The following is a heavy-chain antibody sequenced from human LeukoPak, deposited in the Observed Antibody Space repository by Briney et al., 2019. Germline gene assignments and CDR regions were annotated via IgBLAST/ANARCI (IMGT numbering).Heavy chain of an antibody. CDR1: GFTFSTYW. J-gene: IGHJ4*02. V-gene: IGHV3-7*01. CDR3: ARAVGVVIPRGFFDY. CDR2: INQDGSEK. D-gene: IGHD3-3*01. Sequence: PGGSLRLSCAASGFTFSTYWMTWVRQTPGKGLEWVAHINQDGSEKYYVDSVKGRFTISRDNAKNSLYLQMNSLRVEDTAVYYCARAVGVVIPRGFFDYWGQGTLVTVSS.